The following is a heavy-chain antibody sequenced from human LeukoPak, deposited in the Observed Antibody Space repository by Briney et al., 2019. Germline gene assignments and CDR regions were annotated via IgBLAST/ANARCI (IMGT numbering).Heavy chain of an antibody. CDR1: GGSISSYY. D-gene: IGHD6-19*01. J-gene: IGHJ4*02. CDR2: IYYSGST. CDR3: ARDSSGWSLGFDY. V-gene: IGHV4-59*01. Sequence: SETLSLTCTVSGGSISSYYWSWIRQPLGKGLEWIGYIYYSGSTNYNPSLKSRVTISVDTSKNQFSLKLSSVTAADTAVYYCARDSSGWSLGFDYWGQGTLVTVSS.